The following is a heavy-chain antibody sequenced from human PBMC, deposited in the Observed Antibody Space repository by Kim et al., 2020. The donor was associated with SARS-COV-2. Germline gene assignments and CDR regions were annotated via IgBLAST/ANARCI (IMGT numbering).Heavy chain of an antibody. Sequence: ASVKVSCKASGFTFTSSDIGWVRQAPGQGLEWMGWISVYNGKTKIAQKIQGRVTMTTDTSTSTAYMELRGLRPDDTAVYYCARQIRPDVWGQGTTVTVSS. V-gene: IGHV1-18*01. D-gene: IGHD3-10*01. J-gene: IGHJ6*02. CDR1: GFTFTSSD. CDR3: ARQIRPDV. CDR2: ISVYNGKT.